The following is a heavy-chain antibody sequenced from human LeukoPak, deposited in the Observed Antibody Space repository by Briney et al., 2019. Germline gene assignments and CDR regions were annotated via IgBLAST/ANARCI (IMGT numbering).Heavy chain of an antibody. CDR3: AKPPSYDILTGYYPS. J-gene: IGHJ5*02. CDR2: ISWNSGSI. V-gene: IGHV3-9*01. D-gene: IGHD3-9*01. Sequence: GRSLRLFCAASGFTFDDYAMHWVRQAPGKGLEWVSGISWNSGSIGYADSVKGRFTISRDNAKSSLYLQMNSLRAEDTALYYCAKPPSYDILTGYYPSWGQGTLVTVSS. CDR1: GFTFDDYA.